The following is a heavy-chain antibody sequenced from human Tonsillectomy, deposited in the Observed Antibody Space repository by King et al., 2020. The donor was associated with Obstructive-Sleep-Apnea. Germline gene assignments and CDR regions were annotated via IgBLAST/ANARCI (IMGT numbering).Heavy chain of an antibody. CDR1: GGSSSCSSLY. J-gene: IGHJ4*02. Sequence: QLQESGPRLVKPSETLSLTCTVSGGSSSCSSLYWGWIRQPPGKGLGWIGSIFYSGSTSYSPSLKSRVTTSLDMSKNQFSLNLRSLTAADTAVYYCARGVVITPADYFFDSWGQGSLVTVSS. CDR3: ARGVVITPADYFFDS. V-gene: IGHV4-39*07. CDR2: IFYSGST. D-gene: IGHD3-22*01.